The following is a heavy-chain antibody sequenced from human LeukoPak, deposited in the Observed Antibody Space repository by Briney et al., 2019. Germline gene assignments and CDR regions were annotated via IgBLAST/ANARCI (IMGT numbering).Heavy chain of an antibody. J-gene: IGHJ4*02. CDR2: INSDGTNT. V-gene: IGHV3-74*01. CDR1: TFTFSRYW. D-gene: IGHD3-3*01. CDR3: ARDRAAFGVVQVGY. Sequence: GGSLRLSCAASTFTFSRYWMHWVRQAPGKGLVWVSRINSDGTNTYYADSVKGRFTISRDNTKNTLYLQMNSLKTEDTAVYYCARDRAAFGVVQVGYWGQGTLVTVSS.